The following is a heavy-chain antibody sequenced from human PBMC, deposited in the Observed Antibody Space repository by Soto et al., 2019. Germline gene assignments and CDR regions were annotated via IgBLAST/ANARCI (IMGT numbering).Heavy chain of an antibody. J-gene: IGHJ4*02. CDR1: GFTFSSYE. CDR3: AVELSGSYLFDY. CDR2: ISSSGSTI. D-gene: IGHD1-26*01. V-gene: IGHV3-48*03. Sequence: EVQLVESGGGLVQPGGSLRLSCAASGFTFSSYEMNWVRQAPGKGLEWVSYISSSGSTIYYADSVKGRFTISRDNAKNSLYLQMNSLRAEDTAVYYCAVELSGSYLFDYWGQGTLVTVSS.